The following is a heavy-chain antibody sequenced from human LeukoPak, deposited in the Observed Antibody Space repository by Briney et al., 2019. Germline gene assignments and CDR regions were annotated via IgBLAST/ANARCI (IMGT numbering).Heavy chain of an antibody. V-gene: IGHV4-59*12. D-gene: IGHD7-27*01. CDR1: GGSISSYC. CDR3: AREKSGQFGY. CDR2: IYYSGTT. J-gene: IGHJ4*02. Sequence: SETLSLTCTVSGGSISSYCWSWIRQPPGKGLEWIGYIYYSGTTYYNPSLKSRVTISVDTSKNQFSLKLSSVTAADTAVYYCAREKSGQFGYWGQGTLVTVSS.